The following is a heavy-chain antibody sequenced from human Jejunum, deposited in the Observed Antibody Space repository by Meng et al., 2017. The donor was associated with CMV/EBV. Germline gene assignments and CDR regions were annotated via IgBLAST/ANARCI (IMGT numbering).Heavy chain of an antibody. J-gene: IGHJ4*02. V-gene: IGHV3-21*01. D-gene: IGHD3-10*01. Sequence: TLNNYGMHWVRQAPGKGLEWVASISGSSRSDYIYYADSVKGRFTISRDNTRNSLYLQMSTLRVEDTAVYYCARDYGSGTTGISDYWGQGTRVTVSS. CDR2: ISGSSRSDYI. CDR3: ARDYGSGTTGISDY. CDR1: TLNNYG.